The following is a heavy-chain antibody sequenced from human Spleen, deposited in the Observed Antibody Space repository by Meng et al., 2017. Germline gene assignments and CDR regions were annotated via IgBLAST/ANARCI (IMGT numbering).Heavy chain of an antibody. Sequence: QVQLQEAAPGLGKPPQTLSLTCTVSGGSMSSGGDYWSWIRQHPGKGLEWIGYIYYSGSTYYSPSLQSRVTMSMDTSENHFSLELSSVTAADTAVYYCARSPSGYTFDIWGQGTMVTVSS. V-gene: IGHV4-31*03. CDR2: IYYSGST. J-gene: IGHJ3*02. D-gene: IGHD6-13*01. CDR3: ARSPSGYTFDI. CDR1: GGSMSSGGDY.